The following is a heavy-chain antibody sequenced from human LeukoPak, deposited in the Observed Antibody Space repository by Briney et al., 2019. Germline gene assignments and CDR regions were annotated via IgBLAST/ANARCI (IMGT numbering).Heavy chain of an antibody. V-gene: IGHV4-59*02. D-gene: IGHD3-16*01. CDR2: IYHSGST. J-gene: IGHJ4*02. CDR1: GGFASTYY. Sequence: SETLSLTCTVSGGFASTYYWSWIRQPPGKGLEWIGYIYHSGSTYYNPSLKSRVTISVDTSKNQFSLKLSSVTAADTAVYYCARDYGRAHYFDYWGQGTLVTVSS. CDR3: ARDYGRAHYFDY.